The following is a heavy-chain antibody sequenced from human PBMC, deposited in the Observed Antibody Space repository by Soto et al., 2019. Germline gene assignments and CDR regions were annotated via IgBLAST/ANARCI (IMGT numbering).Heavy chain of an antibody. CDR3: ARVSYDSSGYSYPHFDY. J-gene: IGHJ4*02. D-gene: IGHD3-22*01. CDR2: INHSGST. CDR1: GGSFSGYY. V-gene: IGHV4-34*01. Sequence: TSETLSLTCAVYGGSFSGYYWSWIRQPPGKGLEWIGEINHSGSTNYNPSLKSRVTISVDTSKNQFSLKLSFVTAADTAVYYCARVSYDSSGYSYPHFDYWGQGTLVTVSS.